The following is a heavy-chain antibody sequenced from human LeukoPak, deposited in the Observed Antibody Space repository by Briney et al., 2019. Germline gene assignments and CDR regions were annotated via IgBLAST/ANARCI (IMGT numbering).Heavy chain of an antibody. CDR1: GFTFNSYS. V-gene: IGHV3-21*01. Sequence: GGSLRLSCAASGFTFNSYSMNWFRQAPGKGLEWVSSISSSSRFIYYADSVKGRFTISRDNAKNSLYLQMNSLRAEDTAVYYCARDLSGVTGYTYGRGIDYWGQGTLVTVSS. CDR3: ARDLSGVTGYTYGRGIDY. D-gene: IGHD5-18*01. CDR2: ISSSSRFI. J-gene: IGHJ4*02.